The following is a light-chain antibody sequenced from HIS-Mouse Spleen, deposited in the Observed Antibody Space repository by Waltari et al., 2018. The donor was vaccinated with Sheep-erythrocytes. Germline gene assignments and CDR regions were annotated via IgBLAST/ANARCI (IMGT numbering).Light chain of an antibody. CDR1: SSDVGRYNR. J-gene: IGLJ2*01. V-gene: IGLV2-18*01. CDR2: EVS. Sequence: QSALTQPPSVSGSPGPSVTIPCTGTSSDVGRYNRVSWYQQPPGTAPKLMIYEVSNRPSGVPDRFSGSKSGNTASLTISGLQAEDEADYYCSLYTSSSTLVFGGGTKLTVL. CDR3: SLYTSSSTLV.